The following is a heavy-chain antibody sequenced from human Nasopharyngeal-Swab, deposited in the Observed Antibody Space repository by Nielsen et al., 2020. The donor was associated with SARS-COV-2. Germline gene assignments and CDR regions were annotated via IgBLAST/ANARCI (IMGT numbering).Heavy chain of an antibody. Sequence: WIRQPPGKGLEWIGYIYYSGSTNYNPSLKSRVTISVDTSKNQFSLKLSSVTAADTAVYYCARAEGHYDSSGYYRPALFDYWGQGTLVNVSS. V-gene: IGHV4-59*01. CDR3: ARAEGHYDSSGYYRPALFDY. CDR2: IYYSGST. D-gene: IGHD3-22*01. J-gene: IGHJ4*02.